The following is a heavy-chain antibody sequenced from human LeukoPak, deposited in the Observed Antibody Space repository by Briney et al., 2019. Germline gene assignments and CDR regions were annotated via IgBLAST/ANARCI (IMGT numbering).Heavy chain of an antibody. V-gene: IGHV4-59*08. CDR2: IYYSGST. D-gene: IGHD2-21*02. J-gene: IGHJ3*02. Sequence: SETLSLTCTVSGGSISPYYWSWIRQPPGKGLEWIGYIYYSGSTNYNPSLKSRVTISVDTSKNQFSLKLSSVTAADTAVYYCARQGCGGDCYYTGTLDAFGIWGQGTMVTVSS. CDR1: GGSISPYY. CDR3: ARQGCGGDCYYTGTLDAFGI.